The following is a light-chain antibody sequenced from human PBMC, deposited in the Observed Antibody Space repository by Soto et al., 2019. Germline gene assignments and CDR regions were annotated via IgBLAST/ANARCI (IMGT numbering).Light chain of an antibody. CDR3: SSYSGTNYHYV. CDR1: SSDVGAYNY. CDR2: DVT. J-gene: IGLJ1*01. V-gene: IGLV2-11*01. Sequence: QSALTQPRSVSGSPGQSVTISCTGTSSDVGAYNYVSWYQQHPGKAPKLLISDVTKRPSGVPDRFSGSKSGNTASLTISGLQAEDEADYYCSSYSGTNYHYVFGTGTKVTVL.